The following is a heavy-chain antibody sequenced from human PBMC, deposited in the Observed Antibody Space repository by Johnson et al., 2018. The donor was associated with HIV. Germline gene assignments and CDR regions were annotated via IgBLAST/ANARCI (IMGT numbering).Heavy chain of an antibody. CDR3: AKVGSYYPSTGGNAFDI. J-gene: IGHJ3*02. Sequence: VQLVESGGGVVQPGRSLRLSCAASGFTIDDYAMHWVRQAPGKGLEWVSGIRGSGGSTYYADSVKGRFTIPSDNSKNTLYLQMTNLRADDTAVYYCAKVGSYYPSTGGNAFDIWGQGTMVTVSS. CDR1: GFTIDDYA. CDR2: IRGSGGST. V-gene: IGHV3-23*04. D-gene: IGHD3-10*01.